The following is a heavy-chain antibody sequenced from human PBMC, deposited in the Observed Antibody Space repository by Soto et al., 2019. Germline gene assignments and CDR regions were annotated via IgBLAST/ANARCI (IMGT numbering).Heavy chain of an antibody. CDR3: ARGANYDYIWGSYRYGPHLDY. CDR1: GGSFSGYY. J-gene: IGHJ4*02. D-gene: IGHD3-16*02. V-gene: IGHV4-34*01. Sequence: SETLSLTCAVYGGSFSGYYWSWIRQPPGKGLEWIGEINHSGSTNYNPSLKSRVTISVDTSKNQFSLKLSSVTAADTAVYYCARGANYDYIWGSYRYGPHLDYWGQGTLVTVSS. CDR2: INHSGST.